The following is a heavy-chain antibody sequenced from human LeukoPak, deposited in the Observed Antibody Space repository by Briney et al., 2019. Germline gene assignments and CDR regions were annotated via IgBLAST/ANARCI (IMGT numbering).Heavy chain of an antibody. V-gene: IGHV4-34*01. D-gene: IGHD4-23*01. CDR3: VRAPGWSTVVRPFDN. CDR1: SGSFSGYY. CDR2: INHSGST. Sequence: SETLSLTCAVYSGSFSGYYWNWIRQPPGKGLEWIVEINHSGSTNYKPSLKSRVTISVDTSKNQFSLRLNSVTAADTAVYYCVRAPGWSTVVRPFDNWGRGTLVTVSS. J-gene: IGHJ4*02.